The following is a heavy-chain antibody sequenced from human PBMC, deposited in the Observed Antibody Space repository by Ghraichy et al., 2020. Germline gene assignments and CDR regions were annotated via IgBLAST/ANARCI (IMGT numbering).Heavy chain of an antibody. V-gene: IGHV1-3*01. Sequence: ASVKVSCKASGYTFSYGIHWVRQAPGHRPEWMGWFNAGNGHAEYSQKLQGRVTITMDISVYTAYMELSRLRSEDTALYFCARDGGRFMGMDVWGQGTTVIV. CDR3: ARDGGRFMGMDV. CDR2: FNAGNGHA. J-gene: IGHJ6*02. CDR1: GYTFSYG. D-gene: IGHD1-26*01.